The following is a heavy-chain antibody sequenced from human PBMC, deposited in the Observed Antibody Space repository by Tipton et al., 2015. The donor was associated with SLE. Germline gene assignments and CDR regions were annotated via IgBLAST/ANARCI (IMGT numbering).Heavy chain of an antibody. Sequence: GSLRLSCAAPGFTFSSYWMNWVRQAPGKGLEWVASIKEDGSEKYYVDSVKGRFTISRDDAKNSLYLQMNRLRAEDTAVFYCATGNWGGKGFWGQGTLVTVSS. J-gene: IGHJ4*02. CDR1: GFTFSSYW. D-gene: IGHD4-23*01. CDR3: ATGNWGGKGF. CDR2: IKEDGSEK. V-gene: IGHV3-7*01.